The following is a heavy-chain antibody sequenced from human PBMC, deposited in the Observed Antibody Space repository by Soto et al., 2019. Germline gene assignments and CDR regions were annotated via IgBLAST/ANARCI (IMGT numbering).Heavy chain of an antibody. CDR2: IYYSGST. CDR1: GGSISSYY. CDR3: ARVITIFGASNNWFDP. D-gene: IGHD3-3*01. V-gene: IGHV4-59*01. J-gene: IGHJ5*02. Sequence: LSLTCTVSGGSISSYYWSWIRQPPWKGLEWIGYIYYSGSTNYNPSLKSRVTISVDTSKNQFSLELSSVTAADTAVYYCARVITIFGASNNWFDPWGQGTLVTVSS.